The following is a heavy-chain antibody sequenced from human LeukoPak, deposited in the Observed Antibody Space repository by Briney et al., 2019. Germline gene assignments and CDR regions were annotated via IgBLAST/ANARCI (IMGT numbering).Heavy chain of an antibody. CDR1: GGSVSSYY. Sequence: SGTLSLTCTVSGGSVSSYYRSWIRQPPGKGLEWIGYIYYSGSTNYTPSLTRRVSISLDPTKSQFSLELSSVTAADTAVYYCRSFAYWGQGTLFTVSS. J-gene: IGHJ4*02. V-gene: IGHV4-59*08. CDR3: RSFAY. CDR2: IYYSGST.